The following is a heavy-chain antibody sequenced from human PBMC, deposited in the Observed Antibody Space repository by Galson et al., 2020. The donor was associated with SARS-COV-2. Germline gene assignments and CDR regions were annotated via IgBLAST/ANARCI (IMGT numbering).Heavy chain of an antibody. CDR2: INHSGST. CDR1: GGSFSGYY. D-gene: IGHD3-22*01. CDR3: ARVRQVVTYDY. Sequence: SETLSLTCAVYGGSFSGYYWSWIRQPPGKGLEWIGEINHSGSTNYNPSLKSRVTISVDTSKNQFSLKLSSVTAADTAVYYCARVRQVVTYDYWGQGTLVTVSS. V-gene: IGHV4-34*01. J-gene: IGHJ4*02.